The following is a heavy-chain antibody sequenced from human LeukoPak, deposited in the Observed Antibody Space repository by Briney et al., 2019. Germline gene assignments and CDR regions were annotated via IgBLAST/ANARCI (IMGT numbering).Heavy chain of an antibody. CDR3: ARSLVDSDAFDI. J-gene: IGHJ3*02. D-gene: IGHD2-2*01. CDR2: IYYSGST. Sequence: PSETLSLTCTVSGGSISSSSYYWGWIRQPPGKGLEWIGSIYYSGSTYYNPSLKSRVTISVDTSKNQFSLKLSSVTAADTAVYYCARSLVDSDAFDIWGQGTMVTVSS. CDR1: GGSISSSSYY. V-gene: IGHV4-39*07.